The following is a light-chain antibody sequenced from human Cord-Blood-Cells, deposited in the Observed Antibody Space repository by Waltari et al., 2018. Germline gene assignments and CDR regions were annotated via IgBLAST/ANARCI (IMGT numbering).Light chain of an antibody. J-gene: IGLJ1*01. V-gene: IGLV2-14*01. CDR2: DVS. Sequence: QSALTQPASVSGSPGQSITISCTGTSSYVGGYNYVSWYQQHPGKAPNLMIYDVSNRPSGVSNRFSGSKSGNTASLTISGLQAEDEADYYCSSYTSSSTLDVFGTGTKVTVL. CDR3: SSYTSSSTLDV. CDR1: SSYVGGYNY.